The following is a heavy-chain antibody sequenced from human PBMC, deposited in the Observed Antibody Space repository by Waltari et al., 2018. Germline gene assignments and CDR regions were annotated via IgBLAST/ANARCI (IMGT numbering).Heavy chain of an antibody. D-gene: IGHD5-12*01. CDR2: INSDGSST. Sequence: EVQLVESGGGLVQPGGSLRLSCAASGFTFSSYWMHWVRQAPGKGLVGVSRINSDGSSTSYADSVKGRFTISRDNAKNTLYLQMNSLRAEDTAVYYCAREGKWLRPNYKAFDIWGQGTMVTVSS. CDR1: GFTFSSYW. CDR3: AREGKWLRPNYKAFDI. J-gene: IGHJ3*02. V-gene: IGHV3-74*01.